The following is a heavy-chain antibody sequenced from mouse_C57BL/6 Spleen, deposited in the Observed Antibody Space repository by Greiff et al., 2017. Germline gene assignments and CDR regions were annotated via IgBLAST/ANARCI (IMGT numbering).Heavy chain of an antibody. Sequence: VQLQQSGPELVKPGASVKLSCKASGYTFTSYDINWVKQRPGQGLEWIGWIYPRDGSTKYNEKFKGKATLTVDTSSSTAYMELHSLTSEDSAVYFCASLKMGRPYYFDYWGQGTTLTVSS. V-gene: IGHV1-85*01. CDR1: GYTFTSYD. CDR3: ASLKMGRPYYFDY. D-gene: IGHD2-3*01. CDR2: IYPRDGST. J-gene: IGHJ2*01.